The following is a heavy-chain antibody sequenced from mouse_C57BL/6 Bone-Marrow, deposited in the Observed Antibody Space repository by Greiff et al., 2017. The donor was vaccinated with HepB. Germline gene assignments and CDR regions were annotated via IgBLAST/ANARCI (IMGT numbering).Heavy chain of an antibody. J-gene: IGHJ4*01. V-gene: IGHV14-2*01. CDR1: GFNIKDYY. CDR3: ARTLLRRSHAMDY. D-gene: IGHD1-1*01. Sequence: EVKLVESGAELVKPGASVKLSCTASGFNIKDYYMHWVKQRTEQGLEWIGRIDPEDGETKYAPKFQGKATITADTSSHTAYLQLSSLTSEDTAVYYCARTLLRRSHAMDYWGQGTSVTVSS. CDR2: IDPEDGET.